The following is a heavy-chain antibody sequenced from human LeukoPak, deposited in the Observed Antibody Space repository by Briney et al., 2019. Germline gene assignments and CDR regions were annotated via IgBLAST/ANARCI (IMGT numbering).Heavy chain of an antibody. CDR1: GGSISSGSYY. Sequence: SQTLSLTCTVSGGSISSGSYYWSWIRQPAGKGLEWIGRIYTSGSTNYNPSLKSRVTISVDTSKNQFSLKLSSVTAADTAVYYCARENYDFWSGYPDYWGQGTLVTVSS. CDR2: IYTSGST. D-gene: IGHD3-3*01. CDR3: ARENYDFWSGYPDY. V-gene: IGHV4-61*02. J-gene: IGHJ4*02.